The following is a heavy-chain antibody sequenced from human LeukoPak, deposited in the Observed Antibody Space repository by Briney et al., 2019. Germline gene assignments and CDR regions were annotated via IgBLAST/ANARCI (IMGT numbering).Heavy chain of an antibody. J-gene: IGHJ4*02. CDR2: INHSGYT. CDR1: GVSFNDYY. Sequence: DPSETLSLTCAVSGVSFNDYYWSWVRQTPGKGLEWIGEINHSGYTNDSPSLKSRVTLSIDTSRKQFSLNLRSVTVADSGIYYCTRMTTGQDYWGQGTLVTVSS. V-gene: IGHV4-34*01. CDR3: TRMTTGQDY. D-gene: IGHD4-17*01.